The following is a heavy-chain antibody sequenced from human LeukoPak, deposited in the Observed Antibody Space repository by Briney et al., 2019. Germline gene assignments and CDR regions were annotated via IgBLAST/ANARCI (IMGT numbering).Heavy chain of an antibody. V-gene: IGHV4-59*01. Sequence: SETLSLTCTVSGGSISSYYWSWIRQPPGKGLEWIGYIYYSGSTNYNPSLKSRVTISVDTSKNQFSLKLSSVTAADTAVYYCARDYAGMGYFDYWGQGSLVTVSS. CDR2: IYYSGST. CDR1: GGSISSYY. CDR3: ARDYAGMGYFDY. D-gene: IGHD3-16*01. J-gene: IGHJ4*02.